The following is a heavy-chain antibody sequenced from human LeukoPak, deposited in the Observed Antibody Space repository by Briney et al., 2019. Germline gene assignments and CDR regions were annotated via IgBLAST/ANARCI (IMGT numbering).Heavy chain of an antibody. Sequence: GSLRLSCAASGFAFDNNAMSWVRQAPGKGLEWVSAISNTVGGRTYYADSVKGRFTISRDDSKNTVYLQMNSLRAEDTAMYYCAKRGGESNGWGAFDYWGQGTLVTVSS. CDR3: AKRGGESNGWGAFDY. D-gene: IGHD6-19*01. CDR1: GFAFDNNA. J-gene: IGHJ4*02. CDR2: ISNTVGGRT. V-gene: IGHV3-23*01.